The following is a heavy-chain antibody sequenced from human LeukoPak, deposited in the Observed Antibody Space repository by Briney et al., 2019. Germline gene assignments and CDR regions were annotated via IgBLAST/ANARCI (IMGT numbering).Heavy chain of an antibody. CDR1: GGGSINGHY. CDR3: ARLLDNDSSGDPDTFDM. J-gene: IGHJ3*02. Sequence: SETLSLTCTVSGGGSINGHYWSWIRQPPGKGLEWIGFVSYAGRTKYNPSLQSRVTISVATSENDFSLKLTSVTTADTAVYYCARLLDNDSSGDPDTFDMWGQGTVVIVSS. V-gene: IGHV4-59*11. CDR2: VSYAGRT. D-gene: IGHD3-22*01.